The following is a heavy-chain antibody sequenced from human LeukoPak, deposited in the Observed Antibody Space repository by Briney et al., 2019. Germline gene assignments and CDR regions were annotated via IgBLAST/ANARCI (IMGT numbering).Heavy chain of an antibody. CDR2: ISWNSGSI. CDR1: GFTFDDYA. D-gene: IGHD3-9*01. V-gene: IGHV3-9*01. J-gene: IGHJ4*02. CDR3: AKDMTRYFDWLLRC. Sequence: GGSLRLSCAASGFTFDDYAMHRVRQAPGKGLEWVSGISWNSGSIGYADSVKGRFTISRDNAKNSLYLQMNSLRAEDTALYYCAKDMTRYFDWLLRCWGQGTLVTVSS.